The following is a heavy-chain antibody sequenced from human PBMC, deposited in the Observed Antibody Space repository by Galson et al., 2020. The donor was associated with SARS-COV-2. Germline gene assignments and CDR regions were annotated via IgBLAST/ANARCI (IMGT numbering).Heavy chain of an antibody. J-gene: IGHJ3*02. V-gene: IGHV4-31*03. CDR2: IYYSGST. CDR1: GGSISSGGYY. D-gene: IGHD2-15*01. Sequence: SETLSLTCTVSGGSISSGGYYWSWIRQHPGKGLEWIGYIYYSGSTYYNPSLKSRVTISVDTSKNQFSLKLSSVTAADTAVYYCASFWSTGYCSGGSCYSDAFDIWGQGTMVTVFS. CDR3: ASFWSTGYCSGGSCYSDAFDI.